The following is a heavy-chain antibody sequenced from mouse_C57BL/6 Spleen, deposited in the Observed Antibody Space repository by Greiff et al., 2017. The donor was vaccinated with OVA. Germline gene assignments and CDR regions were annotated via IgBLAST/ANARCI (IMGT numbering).Heavy chain of an antibody. Sequence: QVQLQQSGAELVKPGASVKLSCKASGYTFTSYWMHWVKQRPGQGLEWIGMIHPNSGSTNYNEKFKSKATLTVDKSSSTAYMQLSSLTSEDSAVYYCARASYYGSGGDYAMDYWGQGTSVTVSS. CDR2: IHPNSGST. CDR3: ARASYYGSGGDYAMDY. D-gene: IGHD1-1*01. CDR1: GYTFTSYW. V-gene: IGHV1-64*01. J-gene: IGHJ4*01.